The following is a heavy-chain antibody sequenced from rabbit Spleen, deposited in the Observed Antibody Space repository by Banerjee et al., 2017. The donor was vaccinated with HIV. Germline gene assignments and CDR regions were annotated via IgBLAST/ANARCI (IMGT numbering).Heavy chain of an antibody. CDR2: INASTGKP. J-gene: IGHJ6*01. D-gene: IGHD6-1*01. Sequence: QEQLVESGGGLVQPEGSPTLTCKASGFSFNDRDVMCWVRQAPGKGLEWIACINASTGKPVYATWASGRFTISRTSSTTVTLQMTSLTAADTATYFCARSTYGYDDYADLYYAAMDLWGPGTLVTVS. V-gene: IGHV1S45*01. CDR3: ARSTYGYDDYADLYYAAMDL. CDR1: GFSFNDRDV.